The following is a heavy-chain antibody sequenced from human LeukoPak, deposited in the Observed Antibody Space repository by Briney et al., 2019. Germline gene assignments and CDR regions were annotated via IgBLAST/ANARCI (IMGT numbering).Heavy chain of an antibody. CDR1: GGSFSGYY. CDR2: INHSGST. J-gene: IGHJ4*02. D-gene: IGHD6-13*01. V-gene: IGHV4-34*01. Sequence: SETLSLTCAVYGGSFSGYYWSWIRQPPGKGLEWIGEINHSGSTNYNPSLQSRVTISVDTSKNQFSLKLSSVTAADTAVYYCARANSPGYSSSWYVDYWGQGTLVTVSS. CDR3: ARANSPGYSSSWYVDY.